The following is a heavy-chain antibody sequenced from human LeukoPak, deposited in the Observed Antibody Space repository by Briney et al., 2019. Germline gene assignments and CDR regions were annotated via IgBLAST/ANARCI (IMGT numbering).Heavy chain of an antibody. CDR2: IYTSGST. CDR3: ARDGRGYCSSTSCYIRDFWFDP. V-gene: IGHV4-4*07. D-gene: IGHD2-2*02. CDR1: GGSISSYY. Sequence: SETLSLTCTVSGGSISSYYWSWIRQPAGKGLERIGRIYTSGSTNYNPSLKSRVTMSVDTSKNQFSLKLSSVTAADTAVYYCARDGRGYCSSTSCYIRDFWFDPWGQGTLVTVSS. J-gene: IGHJ5*02.